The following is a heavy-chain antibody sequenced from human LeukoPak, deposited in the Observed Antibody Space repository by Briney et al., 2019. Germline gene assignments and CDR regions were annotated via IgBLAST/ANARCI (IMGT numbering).Heavy chain of an antibody. V-gene: IGHV1-58*02. CDR3: ARDPSMVRGENTPYFDY. CDR1: GFDFITSV. Sequence: SVKVSCKVSGFDFITSVMQWVRQARGQRLEWMGEIIVGSGNTKYAQKFQQRVTITRDRATNTVYMELSSLRSEDTAVYYCARDPSMVRGENTPYFDYWGQGTLVTVSS. J-gene: IGHJ4*02. CDR2: IIVGSGNT. D-gene: IGHD3-10*01.